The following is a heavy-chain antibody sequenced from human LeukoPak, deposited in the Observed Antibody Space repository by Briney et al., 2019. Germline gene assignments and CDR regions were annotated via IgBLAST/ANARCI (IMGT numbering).Heavy chain of an antibody. V-gene: IGHV3-53*01. J-gene: IGHJ4*02. D-gene: IGHD3-16*01. CDR2: LYGDGSA. CDR3: ARGAGGKSPFDY. Sequence: PGGSLRLSCAASGLXVSSNYMSWVRQAPGKGLEWVSVLYGDGSAFYAESVQGRFTISRDSSKNTLYLQVNSLRAEDTAVYYCARGAGGKSPFDYWGQGTMVTVSS. CDR1: GLXVSSNY.